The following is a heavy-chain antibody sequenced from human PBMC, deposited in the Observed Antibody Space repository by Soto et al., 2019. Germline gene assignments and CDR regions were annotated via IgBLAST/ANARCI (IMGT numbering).Heavy chain of an antibody. Sequence: QVQLVQSGAEVKKPGSSVKVSCKASGGSVSNYTLSWVRQAPGQGLQWMGRIIPILGRANYAENFQGRLTIIADKSTSTAYMELSSLRSEDTAVYFCAGDSAYSNYASDFWGQGTLVIVSS. CDR3: AGDSAYSNYASDF. J-gene: IGHJ4*02. V-gene: IGHV1-69*08. CDR2: IIPILGRA. CDR1: GGSVSNYT. D-gene: IGHD4-4*01.